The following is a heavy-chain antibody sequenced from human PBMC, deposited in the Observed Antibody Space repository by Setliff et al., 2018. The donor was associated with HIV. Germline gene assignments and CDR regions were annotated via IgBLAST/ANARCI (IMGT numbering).Heavy chain of an antibody. CDR3: ARSLRYCSADGCFSGWVYDAFGI. CDR1: GGTFSTHS. J-gene: IGHJ3*02. Sequence: SVKVSCKASGGTFSTHSITWVRQAPGQGLEWMGGIIAMFGTANYAQKFQDRVTITADESTSKAYMELSRLRSEDTAVYYCARSLRYCSADGCFSGWVYDAFGIWGQGTMVTVSS. CDR2: IIAMFGTA. V-gene: IGHV1-69*13. D-gene: IGHD2-15*01.